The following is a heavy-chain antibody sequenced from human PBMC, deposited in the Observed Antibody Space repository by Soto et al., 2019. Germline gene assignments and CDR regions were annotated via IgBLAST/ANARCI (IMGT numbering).Heavy chain of an antibody. CDR2: ILPIFGTT. CDR3: ARNETGDSYYYYYGMDA. Sequence: QVQLVQSGAEVKKPGSSVKVSCKDSGGTFNTYNINWVRQAPGQGLEWMGGILPIFGTTNYAQRFQGRVTITADDSTSTAYLELSSLRSEDTAVYYCARNETGDSYYYYYGMDAWGQGTTVTVTS. V-gene: IGHV1-69*01. D-gene: IGHD7-27*01. CDR1: GGTFNTYN. J-gene: IGHJ6*02.